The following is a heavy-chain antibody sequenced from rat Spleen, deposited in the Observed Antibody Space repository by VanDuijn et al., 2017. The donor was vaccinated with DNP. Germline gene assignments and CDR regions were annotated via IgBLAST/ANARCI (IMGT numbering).Heavy chain of an antibody. J-gene: IGHJ3*01. V-gene: IGHV5-22*01. CDR2: ITYDGVRS. CDR1: GFTFSDYY. D-gene: IGHD1-8*01. Sequence: EVQLVESGGGLVQPGRSLKLSCAASGFTFSDYYMAWVRQAPTKGLEWVAYITYDGVRSYYRDSVKGRFTISKNNAKSTLYLQLDSLRSEDTATYYCARHDYGSPFTYWGQGTLVTVSS. CDR3: ARHDYGSPFTY.